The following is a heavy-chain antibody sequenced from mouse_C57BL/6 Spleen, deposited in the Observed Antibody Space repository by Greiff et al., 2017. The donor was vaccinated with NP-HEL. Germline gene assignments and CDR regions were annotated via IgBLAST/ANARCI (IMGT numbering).Heavy chain of an antibody. V-gene: IGHV5-9-1*02. CDR1: GFTFSSYA. CDR2: ISSGGDYI. D-gene: IGHD1-1*01. CDR3: TREGTTVPFYAMDY. J-gene: IGHJ4*01. Sequence: EVQRVESGEGLVKPGGSLKLSCAASGFTFSSYAMSWVRQTPEKRLEWVAYISSGGDYIYYADTVKGRFTISRDNARNTLYLQMSSLKSEDTAMYYCTREGTTVPFYAMDYWGQGTSVTVAS.